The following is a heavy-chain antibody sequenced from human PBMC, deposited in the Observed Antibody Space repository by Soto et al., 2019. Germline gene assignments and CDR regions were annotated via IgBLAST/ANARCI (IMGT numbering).Heavy chain of an antibody. Sequence: PGGSLRLSCAASGFTFSSYGMHWVRQAPGKGLEWVAVISYDGSNKYYADSVKGRFTISRDNSKNTLYLQMNSLRAEDTAVYYCAKGEQQLYFYFDYWGQGTLVTVSS. J-gene: IGHJ4*02. CDR2: ISYDGSNK. D-gene: IGHD6-13*01. CDR1: GFTFSSYG. CDR3: AKGEQQLYFYFDY. V-gene: IGHV3-30*18.